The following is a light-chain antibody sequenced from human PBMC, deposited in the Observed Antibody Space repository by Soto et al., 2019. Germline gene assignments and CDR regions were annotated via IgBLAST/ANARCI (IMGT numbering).Light chain of an antibody. CDR3: QQYNNWPQT. J-gene: IGKJ1*01. V-gene: IGKV3-15*01. CDR1: QSVSSN. CDR2: GAS. Sequence: EIVMTQSPATLSVSPGERATLSCRASQSVSSNLAWYQQKPGQAPRLLIYGASTRAPGIPARFSGSGSGTEFTLPIISLQSEDFAVYYCQQYNNWPQTFGQGTKVEIK.